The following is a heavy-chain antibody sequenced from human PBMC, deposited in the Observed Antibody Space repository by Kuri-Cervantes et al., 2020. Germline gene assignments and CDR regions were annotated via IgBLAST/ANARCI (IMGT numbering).Heavy chain of an antibody. CDR2: INAETGNT. V-gene: IGHV1-3*01. Sequence: ASVKVSCKAPGYTFINYAVHWVRQAPGQGLEWMGWINAETGNTQYSQKFQGRVTITRDTSASTAYMELSSLRSEDTAVYYCARGPYYYQYMDVWGKGTTVTDSS. J-gene: IGHJ6*03. CDR3: ARGPYYYQYMDV. CDR1: GYTFINYA.